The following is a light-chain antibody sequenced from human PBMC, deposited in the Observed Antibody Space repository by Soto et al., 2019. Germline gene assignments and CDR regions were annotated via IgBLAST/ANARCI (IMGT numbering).Light chain of an antibody. CDR2: SAS. J-gene: IGKJ4*01. Sequence: DIQMTQSPSSLSASVGDRVTITCRASQSIAKSLNWYQQKPGKAPKLLIHSASTLQSGVPSRFSGGGTGTDFTLTIDSMQPEDFATYSCQQTYRTPLTFGGGT. CDR3: QQTYRTPLT. CDR1: QSIAKS. V-gene: IGKV1-39*01.